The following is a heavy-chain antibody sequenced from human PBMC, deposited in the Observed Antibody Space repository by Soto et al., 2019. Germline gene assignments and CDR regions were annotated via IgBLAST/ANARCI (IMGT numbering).Heavy chain of an antibody. CDR3: ARRGISLYGMDV. Sequence: GESLKISCKGSGYSFTSYWISWGRQMPGKGLEWMGRIDPSDSYTNYSPSFQGHVTISADKSISTAYLQWSSLKASDTAMYYCARRGISLYGMDVWGQGTTVTVSS. CDR2: IDPSDSYT. V-gene: IGHV5-10-1*01. CDR1: GYSFTSYW. D-gene: IGHD1-20*01. J-gene: IGHJ6*02.